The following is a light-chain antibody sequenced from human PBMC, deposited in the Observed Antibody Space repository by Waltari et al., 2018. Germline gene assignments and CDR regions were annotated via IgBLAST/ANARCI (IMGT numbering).Light chain of an antibody. CDR1: QSVKVN. Sequence: TVMAQCPASLSPSPGETATLSCRASQSVKVNLAWYQQHVGQTPRLLIYAASSRTTGIPGRFSGRVSGSDFTLTISSLQSEDFAVYYCQKYDEWPVTLGHGTKVDFK. V-gene: IGKV3-15*01. CDR3: QKYDEWPVT. CDR2: AAS. J-gene: IGKJ3*01.